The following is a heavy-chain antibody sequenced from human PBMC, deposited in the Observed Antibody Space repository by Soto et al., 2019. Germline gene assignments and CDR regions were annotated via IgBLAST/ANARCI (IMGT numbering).Heavy chain of an antibody. CDR2: IYYSGST. J-gene: IGHJ4*01. V-gene: IGHV4-59*01. CDR3: ARTQGLKDFWDGLSYPFDY. D-gene: IGHD3-3*01. CDR1: GRTFSPYY. Sequence: SETLSLTCTVSGRTFSPYYGSWIRQPPGKGLEWIGYIYYSGSTNYNPSLMSRVAISVDTSNDQFSLRLTSVTAGDTAIYYCARTQGLKDFWDGLSYPFDYWGHGIAVTVSS.